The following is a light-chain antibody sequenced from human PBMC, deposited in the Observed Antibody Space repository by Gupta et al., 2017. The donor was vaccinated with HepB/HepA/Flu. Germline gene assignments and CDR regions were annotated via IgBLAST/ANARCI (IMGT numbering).Light chain of an antibody. V-gene: IGLV2-23*02. CDR1: SSDVGSYNL. Sequence: QSPLPQPASVSVSPGQSITISCTGTSSDVGSYNLVAWDQQHPGKAPKLMIYEVSKRPSGVSNRFSGSKTGNTASLTISGLQAEDEADYYCCSYAGSYVFGTGTKVTVL. CDR3: CSYAGSYV. J-gene: IGLJ1*01. CDR2: EVS.